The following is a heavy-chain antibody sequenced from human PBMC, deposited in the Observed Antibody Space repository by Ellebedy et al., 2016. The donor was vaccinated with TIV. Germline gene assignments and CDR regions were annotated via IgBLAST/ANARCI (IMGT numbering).Heavy chain of an antibody. CDR2: IKQDGSEK. J-gene: IGHJ3*02. Sequence: GESLKISCAASGFSFSSYWMTWVRQAPGKGLEWVANIKQDGSEKYYVDSVTGRFTISRDNARNSLNLQMNSVRAEDAAVYYCATDGSYGDYRSPTHAFVMWGQGTMVIVSS. CDR3: ATDGSYGDYRSPTHAFVM. V-gene: IGHV3-7*01. CDR1: GFSFSSYW. D-gene: IGHD4-17*01.